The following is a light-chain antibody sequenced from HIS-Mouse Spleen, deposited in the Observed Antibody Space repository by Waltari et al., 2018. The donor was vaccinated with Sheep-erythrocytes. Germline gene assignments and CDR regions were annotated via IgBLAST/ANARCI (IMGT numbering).Light chain of an antibody. CDR1: SSDVGGYKY. J-gene: IGLJ1*01. CDR2: DVS. CDR3: CSYAGSYNHV. Sequence: QSALTQPRSVSGSPGQSVTIPCTGTSSDVGGYKYVPWYQQHQGKAPKLMIYDVSKRPSGVPDRFSGSKSGNTASLTISGLQAEDEADYYCCSYAGSYNHVFATGTKVTVL. V-gene: IGLV2-11*01.